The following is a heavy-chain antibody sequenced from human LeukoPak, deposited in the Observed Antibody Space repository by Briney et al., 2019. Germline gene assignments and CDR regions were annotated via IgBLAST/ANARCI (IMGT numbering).Heavy chain of an antibody. CDR1: GGSISSYY. V-gene: IGHV4-59*12. CDR3: ARDSSGWLDY. Sequence: MSSETLSLTCTVSGGSISSYYWSWIRQPPGKGLEWIGYIYYSGSTYYNPSLKSRVTISVDTSKNQFSLKLSSVTAADTAVYYCARDSSGWLDYWGQGTLVTVSS. D-gene: IGHD6-19*01. J-gene: IGHJ4*02. CDR2: IYYSGST.